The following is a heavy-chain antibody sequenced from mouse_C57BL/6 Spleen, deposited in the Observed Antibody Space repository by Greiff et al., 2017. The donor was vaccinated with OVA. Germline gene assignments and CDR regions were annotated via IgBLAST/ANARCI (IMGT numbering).Heavy chain of an antibody. CDR2: IWSDGST. CDR3: ARHGDYYGSSSYYAMDY. CDR1: GFSLTSYG. Sequence: QVQLKESGPGLAAPSQSLSITCTVSGFSLTSYGVHWVRQPPGKGLEWLVVIWSDGSTTYNSAPKSRLSISKDNSKSQVFLKMNILQTDDTAMYYCARHGDYYGSSSYYAMDYWGQGTSVTVSS. V-gene: IGHV2-6-1*01. J-gene: IGHJ4*01. D-gene: IGHD1-1*01.